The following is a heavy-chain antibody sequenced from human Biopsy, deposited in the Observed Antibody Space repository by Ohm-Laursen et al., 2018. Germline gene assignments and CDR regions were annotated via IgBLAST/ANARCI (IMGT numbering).Heavy chain of an antibody. CDR2: IKKKSNNDAT. Sequence: SLRLSWTASGFNLSAFALHWVRQASGRGLEWVGRIKKKSNNDATAYAESMKGRFSIFRDDSKSTSFLQMNSLKIEDTAVYFCTRSAGYGYDYWGQGILVTVSS. CDR3: TRSAGYGYDY. V-gene: IGHV3-73*01. D-gene: IGHD5-12*01. J-gene: IGHJ4*02. CDR1: GFNLSAFA.